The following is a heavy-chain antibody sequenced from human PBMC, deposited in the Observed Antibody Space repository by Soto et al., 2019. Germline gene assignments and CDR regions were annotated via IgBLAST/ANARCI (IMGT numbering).Heavy chain of an antibody. V-gene: IGHV1-24*01. J-gene: IGHJ4*02. CDR1: GYTLTELS. D-gene: IGHD2-21*02. CDR3: ATDRSWDAYCGGDCYSGLGY. Sequence: ASVKVSCKVSGYTLTELSMHWVRQAPGKGLEWMGGFDPEDGETIYAQKFQGRVTMTEDTSTDTAYMELSSLRSEDTAVYYCATDRSWDAYCGGDCYSGLGYWGQGTLVTVSS. CDR2: FDPEDGET.